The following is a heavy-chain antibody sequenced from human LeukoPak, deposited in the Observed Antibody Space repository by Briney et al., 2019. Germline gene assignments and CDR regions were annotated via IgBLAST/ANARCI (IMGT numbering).Heavy chain of an antibody. CDR3: GASRQYVGAFDI. J-gene: IGHJ3*02. CDR1: GFTFSSYE. D-gene: IGHD3-16*01. Sequence: GGSLRLSCAASGFTFSSYELYWVRQAPGKGLEWISYISSSSTTIQYADSVRGRFTISRDDARESLYLQMSSLRADDTAIYYCGASRQYVGAFDIWGQGTLVTVSS. CDR2: ISSSSTTI. V-gene: IGHV3-48*03.